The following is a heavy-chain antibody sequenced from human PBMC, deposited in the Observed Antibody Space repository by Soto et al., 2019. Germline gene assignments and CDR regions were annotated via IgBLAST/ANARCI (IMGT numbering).Heavy chain of an antibody. Sequence: PSETLSLTSIVSGGTISSSSYYWGWIRQPPGKGLEWIGSIYYSGSTYYNPSLKSRVTISVDTSKNQFSLKLSSVTAADTAVYYCARHTTDYGDYSPLGYYYYYMDVWDKGTTVTVSS. CDR1: GGTISSSSYY. V-gene: IGHV4-39*01. J-gene: IGHJ6*03. CDR3: ARHTTDYGDYSPLGYYYYYMDV. D-gene: IGHD4-17*01. CDR2: IYYSGST.